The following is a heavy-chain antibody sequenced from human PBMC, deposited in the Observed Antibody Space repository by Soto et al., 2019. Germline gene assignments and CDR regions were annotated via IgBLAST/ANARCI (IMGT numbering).Heavy chain of an antibody. D-gene: IGHD3-3*01. CDR1: GFTLSTYR. J-gene: IGHJ3*02. CDR3: ARDKSITIFGVVIPEAFDI. V-gene: IGHV3-21*01. Sequence: SLRLSCAASGFTLSTYRMTWVRQAPGKGLEWVSSISSSSYYIHYADSVKGRFTISRDSAKNSVYLQLNSLRAEDTAVYYCARDKSITIFGVVIPEAFDIWGQGTMVTVSS. CDR2: ISSSSYYI.